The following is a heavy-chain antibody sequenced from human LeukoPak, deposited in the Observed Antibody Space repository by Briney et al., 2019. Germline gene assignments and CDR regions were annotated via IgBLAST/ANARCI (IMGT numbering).Heavy chain of an antibody. Sequence: ASVKVSCKASGYTFTSYDINWVRQATGQGLEWMGWMNPNSGNTGYAQKFQGRVTMTRNTSISTAYMELSSLRSEDTAVYYCARGHVVVPAANMGVYYYYYYYVMDVWGQGTTVTVSS. J-gene: IGHJ6*02. CDR1: GYTFTSYD. CDR3: ARGHVVVPAANMGVYYYYYYYVMDV. D-gene: IGHD2-2*01. CDR2: MNPNSGNT. V-gene: IGHV1-8*01.